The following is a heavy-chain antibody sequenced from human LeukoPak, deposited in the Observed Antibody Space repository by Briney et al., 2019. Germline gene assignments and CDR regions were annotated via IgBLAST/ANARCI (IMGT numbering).Heavy chain of an antibody. CDR2: ISGTGGTT. J-gene: IGHJ4*02. D-gene: IGHD4-17*01. Sequence: PGGSLRLSCATSGFNFSDSRMTWVRQAPGKGLEWVSTISGTGGTTYYADSVKGRFTISRDNSKSTLYLQMNSLSAEDTAEYYCAKDAYGDYGSWGQGTLVTASS. V-gene: IGHV3-23*01. CDR3: AKDAYGDYGS. CDR1: GFNFSDSR.